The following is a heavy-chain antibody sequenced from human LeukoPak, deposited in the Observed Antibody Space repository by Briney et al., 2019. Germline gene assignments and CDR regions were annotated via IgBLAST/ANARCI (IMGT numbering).Heavy chain of an antibody. CDR1: GGSISSYY. CDR3: ASHSRYSGTHNWFDP. CDR2: IYYSGST. J-gene: IGHJ5*02. Sequence: KASETLSLTCTVSGGSISSYYWSWIRQPPGKGLEWIGYIYYSGSTNYNPSLKSRVTISVDTSKNQFSLKLSSVTAADTAVYYCASHSRYSGTHNWFDPWGQGTLVTVSS. D-gene: IGHD1-26*01. V-gene: IGHV4-59*08.